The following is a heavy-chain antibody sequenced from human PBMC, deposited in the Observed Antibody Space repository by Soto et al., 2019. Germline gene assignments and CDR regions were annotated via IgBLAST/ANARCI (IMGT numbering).Heavy chain of an antibody. Sequence: GGSLRLSCAASGFTFSSYAMTWVRQAPGKGLEWVSAIGGTGDQIFYADSVRGRFTISRDNSKNTLYLQMNSLRSEDTAVYYCARDLVAVAGTIWFDPWGQGTLVTVSS. J-gene: IGHJ5*02. CDR1: GFTFSSYA. V-gene: IGHV3-23*01. CDR3: ARDLVAVAGTIWFDP. CDR2: IGGTGDQI. D-gene: IGHD6-19*01.